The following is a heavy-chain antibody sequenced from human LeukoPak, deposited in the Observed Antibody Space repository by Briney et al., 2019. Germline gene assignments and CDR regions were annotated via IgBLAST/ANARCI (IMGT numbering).Heavy chain of an antibody. CDR1: GGTFSSYA. D-gene: IGHD2-21*02. CDR2: IIPIFGTA. J-gene: IGHJ6*02. Sequence: ASVKVSCKASGGTFSSYAISWVRQAPGQGLEWMGGIIPIFGTANYAQKFQGRVTITADESTSTAYMELGSLRSEDTAVYYCARSCGGDCYSYYYGMDVWGQGTTVTVSS. V-gene: IGHV1-69*01. CDR3: ARSCGGDCYSYYYGMDV.